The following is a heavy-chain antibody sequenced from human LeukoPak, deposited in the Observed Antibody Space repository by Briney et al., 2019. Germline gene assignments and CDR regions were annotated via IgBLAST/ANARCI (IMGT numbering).Heavy chain of an antibody. V-gene: IGHV4-61*01. J-gene: IGHJ4*02. D-gene: IGHD3-22*01. CDR2: IYYSGST. Sequence: KPSETLSLTCTVSGGSVSSGSYYWSWLRQPPGKGLEWIGYIYYSGSTNYNPSLKSRVTISVDTSKNQFSLKLSSVTAADTAVYYCARGNYDSSGYYSEQLNYYFDYWGQGTLVTVSS. CDR1: GGSVSSGSYY. CDR3: ARGNYDSSGYYSEQLNYYFDY.